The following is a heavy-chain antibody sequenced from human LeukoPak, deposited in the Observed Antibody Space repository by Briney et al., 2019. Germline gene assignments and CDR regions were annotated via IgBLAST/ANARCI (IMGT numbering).Heavy chain of an antibody. CDR1: GGTFSSYA. CDR3: ARGPYCTNGVCHYYGMDV. CDR2: IIPIFGTA. V-gene: IGHV1-69*13. D-gene: IGHD2-8*01. Sequence: SVKVSCKASGGTFSSYAISWVRQAPGQGLEWMGGIIPIFGTANYAQKFQGRVTITADESTSTAYMELSSLRSEDTAVYHCARGPYCTNGVCHYYGMDVWGQGTTVTVSS. J-gene: IGHJ6*02.